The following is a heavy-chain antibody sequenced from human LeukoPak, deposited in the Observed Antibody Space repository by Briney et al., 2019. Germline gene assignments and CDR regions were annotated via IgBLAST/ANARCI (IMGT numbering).Heavy chain of an antibody. V-gene: IGHV3-48*02. Sequence: PGGSLRLSCAASGFTFSSYSMNWVRQAPGKGLEWVSYISSSSSTIYYADSVKGRFTISRDNAKNSLYLQMNSLRDEDTAVYYCARDSAGSPYYYYGMDVWGQGTTVTVSS. D-gene: IGHD6-13*01. CDR2: ISSSSSTI. CDR3: ARDSAGSPYYYYGMDV. J-gene: IGHJ6*02. CDR1: GFTFSSYS.